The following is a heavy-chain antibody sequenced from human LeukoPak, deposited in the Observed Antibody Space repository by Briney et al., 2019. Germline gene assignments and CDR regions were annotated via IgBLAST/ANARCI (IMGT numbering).Heavy chain of an antibody. V-gene: IGHV4-34*01. CDR1: GGSFSGYY. J-gene: IGHJ6*03. D-gene: IGHD2-15*01. CDR2: INHSGST. CDR3: AVTNLGVVASYYYYYIDV. Sequence: PSETLSLTYAVYGGSFSGYYWSWIRQPPGKGLEWIGEINHSGSTNYNPSLKSRVTISVDTSKNQFSLKLSSVTAADTAVYYCAVTNLGVVASYYYYYIDVWGKGTTVTVSS.